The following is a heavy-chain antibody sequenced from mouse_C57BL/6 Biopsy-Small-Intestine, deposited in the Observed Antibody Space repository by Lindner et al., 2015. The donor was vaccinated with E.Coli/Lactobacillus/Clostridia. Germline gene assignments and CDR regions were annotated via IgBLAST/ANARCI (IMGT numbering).Heavy chain of an antibody. CDR3: ARSRYDYDAMGY. CDR1: GYTFTDYN. J-gene: IGHJ4*01. D-gene: IGHD1-1*02. CDR2: INPNSGGT. V-gene: IGHV1-18*01. Sequence: VQLQESGPELVKPGASVKIPCKASGYTFTDYNMDWVKRSHGKSLEWIGDINPNSGGTIYNQKFKGKATLTVDKSSSTAYMELRSLTSEDTAVYYCARSRYDYDAMGYWGQGTSVTVSS.